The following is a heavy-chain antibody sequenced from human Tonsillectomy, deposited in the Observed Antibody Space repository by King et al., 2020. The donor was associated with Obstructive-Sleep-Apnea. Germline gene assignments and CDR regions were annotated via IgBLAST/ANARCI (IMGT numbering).Heavy chain of an antibody. J-gene: IGHJ4*02. CDR3: ATTYYYDSGGYYRKLFDY. Sequence: QVQLVESGAEVKKPGASVKVSCKVSGYTLTELSMDWVRQAPGKGLEWMGGFDPEDGETIYAQKFQGRVTMTEETSTDTAYMELSSLRSEDTAVYYCATTYYYDSGGYYRKLFDYWGQGTLVTVSS. CDR1: GYTLTELS. V-gene: IGHV1-24*01. D-gene: IGHD3-22*01. CDR2: FDPEDGET.